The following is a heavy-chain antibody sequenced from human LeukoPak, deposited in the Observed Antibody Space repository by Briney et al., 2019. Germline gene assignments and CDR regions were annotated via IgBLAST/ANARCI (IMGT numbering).Heavy chain of an antibody. V-gene: IGHV3-23*01. D-gene: IGHD3/OR15-3a*01. CDR1: GFTFSSYG. CDR3: AKVWTAYSDDYFDY. J-gene: IGHJ4*02. CDR2: ISGSGGST. Sequence: PGGSLRLSCAASGFTFSSYGMSGVRQAPGKGLECVSSISGSGGSTNHADSVKGRFTISRDNSKNTLYLQMNSLRAEDTAVYYCAKVWTAYSDDYFDYWGQGTLVTVSS.